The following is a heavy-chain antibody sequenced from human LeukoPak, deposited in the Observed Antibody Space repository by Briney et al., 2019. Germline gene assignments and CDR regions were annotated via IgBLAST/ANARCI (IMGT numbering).Heavy chain of an antibody. V-gene: IGHV4-59*08. CDR2: IISTGTI. Sequence: SETLSLTCTVSGASISGYYWSWIRQPPGKRLEWIGYIISTGTINYNPSLKSRVTISIDTSKNQFSLKLSSVTAADTAVYYCARRILQYYFDYWGQGTLVTVSS. CDR3: ARRILQYYFDY. J-gene: IGHJ4*02. D-gene: IGHD2-21*01. CDR1: GASISGYY.